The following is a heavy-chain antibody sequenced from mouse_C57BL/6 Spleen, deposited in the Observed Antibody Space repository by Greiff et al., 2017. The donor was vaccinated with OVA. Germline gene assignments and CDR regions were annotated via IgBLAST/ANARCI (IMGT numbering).Heavy chain of an antibody. V-gene: IGHV5-17*01. Sequence: EVQLVESGGGLVKPGGSLKLSCAASGFTFSDYGMHWVRQAPEKGLEWVAYISSGSSTIYYADTVKGRFTISRDNAKNTLFLQMTSLRSEDTAMYYCARNYYGSFYYFDYWGQGTTLTVSS. J-gene: IGHJ2*01. CDR2: ISSGSSTI. D-gene: IGHD1-1*01. CDR3: ARNYYGSFYYFDY. CDR1: GFTFSDYG.